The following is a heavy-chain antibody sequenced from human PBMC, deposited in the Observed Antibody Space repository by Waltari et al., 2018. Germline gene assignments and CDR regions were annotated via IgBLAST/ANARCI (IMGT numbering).Heavy chain of an antibody. CDR3: ARGGRQYCSGVYGPSPT. V-gene: IGHV4-39*07. Sequence: HLQLQVSGPGLVKPSETLSLTCTVSGDSITSGTWYWGWIRQAPGEGLEWIGSVYFSGSTYYNPSLRSRATASAGTSKNQFSLKLTSVTAADTAVYFCARGGRQYCSGVYGPSPTWSQGTPVSVSS. CDR2: VYFSGST. D-gene: IGHD4-17*01. CDR1: GDSITSGTWY. J-gene: IGHJ5*02.